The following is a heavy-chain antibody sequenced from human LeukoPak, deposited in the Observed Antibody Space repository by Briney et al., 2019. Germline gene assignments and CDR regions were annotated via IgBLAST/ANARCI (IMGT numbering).Heavy chain of an antibody. CDR2: ISYDGSNK. V-gene: IGHV3-30*18. CDR1: GFTFSSYG. J-gene: IGHJ4*02. Sequence: SLRLSCAASGFTFSSYGMHWVRQAPGKGLEWVAVISYDGSNKYYADSVKGRFTISRDNSKNTLYLQMNSLRAEDTAVYYCAKGTPFYCSSTSCYEPFFDYWGQGILVTVSS. CDR3: AKGTPFYCSSTSCYEPFFDY. D-gene: IGHD2-2*01.